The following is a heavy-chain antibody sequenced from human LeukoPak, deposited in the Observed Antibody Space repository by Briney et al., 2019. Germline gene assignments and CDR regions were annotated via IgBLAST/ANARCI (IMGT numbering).Heavy chain of an antibody. D-gene: IGHD3-22*01. CDR1: GFTFDDYA. Sequence: GGSLRLSCAASGFTFDDYAMHWVRQAPGKGLEWVSGISWNSGSIGYADSVKGRFTISRDNAKNSLYLQMNSLRAEDTALYYCAKDDSSGYHFDYWGQGTLVTVSS. CDR3: AKDDSSGYHFDY. V-gene: IGHV3-9*01. CDR2: ISWNSGSI. J-gene: IGHJ4*02.